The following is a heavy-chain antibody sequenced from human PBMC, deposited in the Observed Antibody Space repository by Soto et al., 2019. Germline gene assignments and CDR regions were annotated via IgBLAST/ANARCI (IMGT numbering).Heavy chain of an antibody. CDR1: GGSISSGGYY. V-gene: IGHV4-31*02. CDR3: ARVPTMVRGVIGWFDP. CDR2: IYYSGST. D-gene: IGHD3-10*01. J-gene: IGHJ5*02. Sequence: TLSLTCTVSGGSISSGGYYWSWIRQHPGKGLEWIGYIYYSGSTYYNPSLKSRVTISVDTSKNQFSLKLSSVTAADTAVYYCARVPTMVRGVIGWFDPWGQGTLVTVSS.